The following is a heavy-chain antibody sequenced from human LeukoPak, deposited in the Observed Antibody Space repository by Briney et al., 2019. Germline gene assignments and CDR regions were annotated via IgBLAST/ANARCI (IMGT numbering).Heavy chain of an antibody. CDR3: ARGLGLPAANNWFDP. V-gene: IGHV3-11*01. J-gene: IGHJ5*02. CDR1: GFTFSDYY. CDR2: ISSSGSTI. Sequence: GGSLRLSCAASGFTFSDYYMSWIRQAPGKGLGWVSYISSSGSTIYYADSVKGRFTISRDNAKNSLYLQMNSLRAEDTAVYYCARGLGLPAANNWFDPWGQGTLVTVSS. D-gene: IGHD2-2*01.